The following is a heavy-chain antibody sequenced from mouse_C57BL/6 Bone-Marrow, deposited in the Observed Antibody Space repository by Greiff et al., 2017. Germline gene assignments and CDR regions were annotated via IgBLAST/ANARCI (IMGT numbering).Heavy chain of an antibody. Sequence: EVQLQQSGPELVKPGASVKISCKASGYTFTDYYMNWVKQSHGKSLEWIGDINPNNGGTSYNQKFKGKATLTVDKSSSTAYMELRSLTSEDSAVYYCAREGQDSSGYVWFAYWGQGSLVTVSA. CDR1: GYTFTDYY. V-gene: IGHV1-26*01. J-gene: IGHJ3*01. CDR2: INPNNGGT. D-gene: IGHD3-2*02. CDR3: AREGQDSSGYVWFAY.